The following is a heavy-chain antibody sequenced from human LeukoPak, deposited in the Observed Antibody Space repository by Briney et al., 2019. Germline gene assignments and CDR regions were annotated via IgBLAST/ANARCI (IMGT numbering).Heavy chain of an antibody. V-gene: IGHV3-23*01. J-gene: IGHJ4*02. CDR2: ISGSGDTT. D-gene: IGHD3-16*02. CDR1: GFTFSNYA. CDR3: AKTVIDTTYYDC. Sequence: GGSLRLSCAASGFTFSNYAVNWVRQAPGKGLQWVSAISGSGDTTFYADSVKGRFTISRDNSKSTVYLQMNGLRAEDTALYYCAKTVIDTTYYDCWGQGTRVTVSS.